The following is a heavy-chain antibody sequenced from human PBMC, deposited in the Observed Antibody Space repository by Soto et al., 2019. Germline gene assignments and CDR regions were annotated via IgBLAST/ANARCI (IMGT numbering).Heavy chain of an antibody. V-gene: IGHV3-74*01. Sequence: EVQLVESGGGLVQPGGSLRLSCAASGFTFSSSWMHWVRQAPGKGLVWVSRINSDGSSTSYADSVKGRFTISSDNAKNTLFLQMNSLRAEDTAVYYCARGPYCSGGSCYSGGHWFDPWGQGTLVTVSS. CDR3: ARGPYCSGGSCYSGGHWFDP. J-gene: IGHJ5*02. CDR1: GFTFSSSW. D-gene: IGHD2-15*01. CDR2: INSDGSST.